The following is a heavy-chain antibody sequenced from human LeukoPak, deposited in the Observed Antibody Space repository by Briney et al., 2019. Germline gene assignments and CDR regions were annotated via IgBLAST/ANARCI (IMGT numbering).Heavy chain of an antibody. D-gene: IGHD6-19*01. Sequence: GGSLRLSCAASGFTFSSYEMNWVRQAPGKGLEWVSYISSSGSTIYYADSVKGRFTISRDNAKNSLYLQMNSLRAEDTAVYYCARYSGWYVVDYWGQGTLVTVSS. CDR1: GFTFSSYE. J-gene: IGHJ4*02. CDR2: ISSSGSTI. V-gene: IGHV3-48*03. CDR3: ARYSGWYVVDY.